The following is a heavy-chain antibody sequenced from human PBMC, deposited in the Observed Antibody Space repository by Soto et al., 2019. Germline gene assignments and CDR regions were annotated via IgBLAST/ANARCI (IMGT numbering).Heavy chain of an antibody. CDR2: IWCDGSNK. V-gene: IGHV3-33*01. J-gene: IGHJ6*02. Sequence: PGGSLRLSCAASGFTFSSYGMHWVRQAPGKGLEWVAVIWCDGSNKYYADSVKGRFTISRDNSKNTLYLQMNSLRAEDTAVYYCARDLVAEGPLGYYYGMDVWGQGTTVTVSS. CDR3: ARDLVAEGPLGYYYGMDV. CDR1: GFTFSSYG. D-gene: IGHD5-12*01.